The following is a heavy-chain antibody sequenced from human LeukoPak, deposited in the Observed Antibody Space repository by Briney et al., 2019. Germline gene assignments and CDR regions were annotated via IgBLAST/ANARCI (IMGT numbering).Heavy chain of an antibody. V-gene: IGHV4-39*01. J-gene: IGHJ4*02. Sequence: SETLSLTCTVSGGSISTSSYYWGWIRQPPGKGLEWIGNIHNSESTYFNPSLKSRVTMSVDTSKNQFSLKLSSVTAADTAVYYCARQVTFGYAFAYYFDYWGQGSLVTVSS. CDR2: IHNSEST. CDR3: ARQVTFGYAFAYYFDY. CDR1: GGSISTSSYY. D-gene: IGHD5-18*01.